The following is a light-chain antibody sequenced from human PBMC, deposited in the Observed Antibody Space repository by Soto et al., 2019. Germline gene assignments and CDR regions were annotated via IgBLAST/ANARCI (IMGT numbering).Light chain of an antibody. CDR3: QHYDSSPPYT. V-gene: IGKV3-20*01. CDR2: AAS. J-gene: IGKJ2*01. CDR1: RSFASSY. Sequence: IVLTQSPVTLSLSPGERATLSCRASRSFASSYLGWYQQKPGQAPRLLIYAASTRATGIPDRFSGSGSATDFPLTISRLEPEDSAVYYCQHYDSSPPYTFGQGTKLEIK.